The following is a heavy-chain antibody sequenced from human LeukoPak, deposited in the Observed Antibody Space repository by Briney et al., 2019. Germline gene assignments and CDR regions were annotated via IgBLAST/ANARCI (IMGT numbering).Heavy chain of an antibody. V-gene: IGHV3-30*02. CDR1: GFTFSSYG. J-gene: IGHJ4*02. CDR3: AKDSSRFGEIFDN. CDR2: IRYDESNK. Sequence: PGGSLRLSCAASGFTFSSYGMHWVRQAPGKGLEWVAFIRYDESNKYHADSVKGRFTISRDKSKNTLYLQMKSLRVEDTAIYYCAKDSSRFGEIFDNWGQGILVTVSS. D-gene: IGHD3-10*01.